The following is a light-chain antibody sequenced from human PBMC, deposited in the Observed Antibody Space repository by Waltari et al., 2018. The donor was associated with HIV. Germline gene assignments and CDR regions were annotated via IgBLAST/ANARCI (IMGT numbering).Light chain of an antibody. J-gene: IGLJ1*01. Sequence: QSVLTQPPSASGTPGRRVTISCSGSSSNIGNNAVYWYQGLPGTAPKLLIFGNGQRPSGVPDRFSGSKSGTSASLAISGLRSEDEADYYCAAWDDSLSGSYVFGTGTKVTVL. CDR1: SSNIGNNA. CDR2: GNG. V-gene: IGLV1-47*01. CDR3: AAWDDSLSGSYV.